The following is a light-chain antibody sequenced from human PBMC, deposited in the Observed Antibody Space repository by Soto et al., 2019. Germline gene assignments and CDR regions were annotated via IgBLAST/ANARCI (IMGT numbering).Light chain of an antibody. CDR3: FSFTTTRTHV. Sequence: LTQPASLSGSPGQSITISCTGTSSDIGAYDYVSWFQQHPGKAPKLMIPEVNNRPSGVSNRFSGSKSGNTAYLTISGLQVEDEAEYFCFSFTTTRTHVFGSGTRSPS. CDR1: SSDIGAYDY. V-gene: IGLV2-14*01. J-gene: IGLJ1*01. CDR2: EVN.